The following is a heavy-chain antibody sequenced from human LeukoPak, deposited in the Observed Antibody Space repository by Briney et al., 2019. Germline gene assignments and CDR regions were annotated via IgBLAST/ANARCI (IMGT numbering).Heavy chain of an antibody. CDR3: ASSLAVAYGMDV. V-gene: IGHV1-46*01. CDR1: GYTFTSYY. CDR2: INPSGGST. Sequence: RASVKVSCKASGYTFTSYYMHWVRQAPGQGLEWMGIINPSGGSTSYAQKFQGRVTMTRDTSTSTVYMELSSLRSEDTAVYYCASSLAVAYGMDVWGQGTTVTVSS. D-gene: IGHD6-19*01. J-gene: IGHJ6*02.